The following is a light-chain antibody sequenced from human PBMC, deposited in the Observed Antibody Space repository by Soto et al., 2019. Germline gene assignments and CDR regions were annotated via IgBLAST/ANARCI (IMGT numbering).Light chain of an antibody. V-gene: IGKV3-15*01. CDR2: GAS. Sequence: EILMTQSPATLSVSPGERATLSCRASQSVGNNLAWYQQRPAQAPRLLIYGASTRAPGIPARFSGSGSGTEFTLTISSLQSEDFAVYYCQQYNKWPLFTFGPGTRVDI. J-gene: IGKJ3*01. CDR3: QQYNKWPLFT. CDR1: QSVGNN.